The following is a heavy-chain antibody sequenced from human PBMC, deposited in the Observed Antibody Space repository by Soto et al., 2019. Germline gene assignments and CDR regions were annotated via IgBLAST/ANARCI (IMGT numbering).Heavy chain of an antibody. Sequence: QVQLVESGGGVVQPGRSLRLSCAASGFTFSSYAMHWVRQAPGKGLEWVAVISYDGSNKYYADSVKGRFTISRDNSKKTLYLQLNRLSAEDTAVYYCARDPDCGETYFFDYWGQGTLVTVSS. D-gene: IGHD3-10*01. CDR1: GFTFSSYA. CDR3: ARDPDCGETYFFDY. J-gene: IGHJ4*02. V-gene: IGHV3-30-3*01. CDR2: ISYDGSNK.